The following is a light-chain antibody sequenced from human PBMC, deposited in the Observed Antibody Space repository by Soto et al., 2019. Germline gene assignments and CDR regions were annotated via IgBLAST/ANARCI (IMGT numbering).Light chain of an antibody. J-gene: IGLJ6*01. CDR3: CSYAARDIFG. Sequence: QSDLTQPPSASGSPGQSVTISCTGTSSDVGGYKYVSWFQQHPGKAPKLMICEVSQRPSGVPDRFSGSKSGNTASLTVSGLQAEDEADYYCCSYAARDIFGFGTGTKLTVL. V-gene: IGLV2-8*01. CDR2: EVS. CDR1: SSDVGGYKY.